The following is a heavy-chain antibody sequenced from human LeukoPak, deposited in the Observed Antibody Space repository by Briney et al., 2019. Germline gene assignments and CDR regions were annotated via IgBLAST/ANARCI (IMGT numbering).Heavy chain of an antibody. J-gene: IGHJ4*02. CDR2: IYTSGST. D-gene: IGHD3-3*01. V-gene: IGHV4-4*07. Sequence: PSETLSLTCTVSGGSISSYYWSWIRQPAGKGLEWIGRIYTSGSTNYNPSLKSRVTISVDTSKNQFSLKLSSVTAADTAVYYCARINYDFWSGYYTGDDYWGQGTLVTVSS. CDR3: ARINYDFWSGYYTGDDY. CDR1: GGSISSYY.